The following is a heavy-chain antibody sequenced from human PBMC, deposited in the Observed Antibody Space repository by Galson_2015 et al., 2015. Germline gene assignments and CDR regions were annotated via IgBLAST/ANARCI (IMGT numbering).Heavy chain of an antibody. CDR1: GFSLSSSG. Sequence: SLRLSCAASGFSLSSSGMNWVRQTPGKGLEWVSSISSGRSYTNYADLLKGRFPISRDNAKNSLFLQMNSLRAEDTAVYYCARDPRGGGFYDAFDIWGQATVVAVSP. D-gene: IGHD2-15*01. CDR3: ARDPRGGGFYDAFDI. J-gene: IGHJ3*02. CDR2: ISSGRSYT. V-gene: IGHV3-21*06.